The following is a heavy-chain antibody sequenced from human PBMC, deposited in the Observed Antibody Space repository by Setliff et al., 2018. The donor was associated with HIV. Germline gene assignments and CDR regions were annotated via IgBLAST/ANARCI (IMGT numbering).Heavy chain of an antibody. V-gene: IGHV1-3*01. J-gene: IGHJ4*02. CDR3: VRGALLAVFDFDH. CDR1: GYTFSSYG. Sequence: ASVKVSCKASGYTFSSYGISWVRQAPGQSLEWMGWINVGKGDTKSSQKFQGRFTITTDTSANTAYMELSSLTSDDTALYFCVRGALLAVFDFDHWGQGTQVTVSS. D-gene: IGHD3-10*01. CDR2: INVGKGDT.